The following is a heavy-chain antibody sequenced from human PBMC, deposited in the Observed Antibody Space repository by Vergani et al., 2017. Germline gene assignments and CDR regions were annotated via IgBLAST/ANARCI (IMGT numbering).Heavy chain of an antibody. D-gene: IGHD3-3*01. Sequence: EVQLVESGGGLVQPGGSLRLSCAASGFTFSSYWMHWVRQAPGKGLVWVSRIKSDGSSTSYADSVKGRFTISRDNAKNTLYLQMNSLRAEDTAVYYCARDLLPNYDFWSGYSHAYYYYYGMDVWGQGP. CDR3: ARDLLPNYDFWSGYSHAYYYYYGMDV. CDR1: GFTFSSYW. CDR2: IKSDGSST. V-gene: IGHV3-74*01. J-gene: IGHJ6*02.